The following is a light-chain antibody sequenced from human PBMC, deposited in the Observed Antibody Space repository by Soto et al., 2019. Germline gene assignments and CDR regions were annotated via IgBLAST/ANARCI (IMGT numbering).Light chain of an antibody. Sequence: QSVLTQPPSLSGTPGQTVTISCSGSNANIGRYSVNWYQHFPGTAPKILIYSDDERPSGVPDRFSSSKSVTSASLAISGLQSEDEDEYYCAAWDDNLNGPLFGGGTKVTVL. CDR3: AAWDDNLNGPL. CDR1: NANIGRYS. CDR2: SDD. V-gene: IGLV1-44*01. J-gene: IGLJ3*02.